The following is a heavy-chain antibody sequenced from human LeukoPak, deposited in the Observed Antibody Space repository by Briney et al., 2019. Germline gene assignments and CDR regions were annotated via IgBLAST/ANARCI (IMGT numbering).Heavy chain of an antibody. V-gene: IGHV3-33*01. CDR1: GFTFSSYG. CDR2: IWYGGSNK. J-gene: IGHJ6*02. Sequence: PGRSLRLSCAASGFTFSSYGMHWVRQAPGKGLEWVAVIWYGGSNKYYADSVKGRFTISRDNSKNTLYLQMNSLRAEDTAVYYCARDLEGAAAGTLYYYYGMDVWGQGTTVTVSS. D-gene: IGHD6-13*01. CDR3: ARDLEGAAAGTLYYYYGMDV.